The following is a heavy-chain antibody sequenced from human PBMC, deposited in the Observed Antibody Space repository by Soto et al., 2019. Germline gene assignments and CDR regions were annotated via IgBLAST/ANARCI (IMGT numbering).Heavy chain of an antibody. CDR1: GGTFSSYA. CDR3: ASSTFGGVIVPYYFDY. Sequence: LVKVSCKASGGTFSSYAISWVRQAPGQGLEWMGGIIPIFGTANYAQKFQGRVTITADESTSTAYMELSSLRSEDTAVYYCASSTFGGVIVPYYFDYWGQGTLVTVSS. J-gene: IGHJ4*02. V-gene: IGHV1-69*13. D-gene: IGHD3-16*02. CDR2: IIPIFGTA.